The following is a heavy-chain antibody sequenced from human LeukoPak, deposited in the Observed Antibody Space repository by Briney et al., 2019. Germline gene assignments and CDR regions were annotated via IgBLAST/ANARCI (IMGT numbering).Heavy chain of an antibody. V-gene: IGHV3-49*03. CDR3: GRVRQGIVAARVLSDY. J-gene: IGHJ4*02. D-gene: IGHD6-6*01. CDR1: GFTFGYYG. CDR2: IRGKPYGGTT. Sequence: PGGSLRLSCTASGFTFGYYGMSWFRQAPAKGLEWVGFIRGKPYGGTTEYAASVKGRFTISRDDSKSIAYLQMNSLKTEDSGVYYCGRVRQGIVAARVLSDYWGQGTQVTVSS.